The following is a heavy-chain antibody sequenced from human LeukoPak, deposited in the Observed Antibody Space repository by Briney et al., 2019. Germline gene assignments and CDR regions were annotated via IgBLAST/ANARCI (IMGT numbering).Heavy chain of an antibody. CDR3: ARRTTVTTGTFDY. V-gene: IGHV3-30-3*01. CDR1: GFTFSSYA. D-gene: IGHD4-17*01. Sequence: GGSLRLSCAASGFTFSSYAMHWVRQAPGKGLEWVAVISYDGSNKYYADSVKGRFTISRDNSKSTLYLQMNSLRAEDTAVYYCARRTTVTTGTFDYWGQGTLVTVSS. J-gene: IGHJ4*02. CDR2: ISYDGSNK.